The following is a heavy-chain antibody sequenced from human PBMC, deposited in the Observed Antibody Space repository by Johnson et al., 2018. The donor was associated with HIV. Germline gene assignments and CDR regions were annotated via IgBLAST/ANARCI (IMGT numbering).Heavy chain of an antibody. Sequence: QVQLVESGGGVVQPGGSLRLSCAASGFTFSSYAMHWVRQAPGKGLEWVAVISYDGSNKYYADSVRGRFTVSTDNAKSSLYLQMNSLRAEDTALYFCARDPVFCAGGTCYSNVFDIWGQGTMVTVSS. CDR2: ISYDGSNK. CDR3: ARDPVFCAGGTCYSNVFDI. D-gene: IGHD2-15*01. V-gene: IGHV3-30*04. CDR1: GFTFSSYA. J-gene: IGHJ3*02.